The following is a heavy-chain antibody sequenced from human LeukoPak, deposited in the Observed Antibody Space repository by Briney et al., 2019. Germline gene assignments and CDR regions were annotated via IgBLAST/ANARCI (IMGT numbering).Heavy chain of an antibody. CDR2: ISSSSSYI. J-gene: IGHJ4*02. CDR3: ARDPRIAAAADPY. D-gene: IGHD6-13*01. V-gene: IGHV3-21*01. CDR1: AFTCNSYS. Sequence: AGSLTRSCSASAFTCNSYSMNWLRQAPGKGLEGFSSISSSSSYIYYADSVKGRFTISRDNAKNSLYLQMNSLRAEDTAVYYCARDPRIAAAADPYWGQGTLVTVSS.